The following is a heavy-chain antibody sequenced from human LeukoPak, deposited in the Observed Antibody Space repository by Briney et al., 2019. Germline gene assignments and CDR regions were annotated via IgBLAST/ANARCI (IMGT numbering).Heavy chain of an antibody. Sequence: GGSLRLSCAASGFTFSSFTMHWVRQAPGKGLEWVAVISYDGSNKYYADSVKGRFTISRDNSKNTLYLQMNSLGAEDTAVYYCARDYICGGSCYWSALGYWGQGTLVTVSS. V-gene: IGHV3-30*04. D-gene: IGHD2-15*01. CDR1: GFTFSSFT. CDR3: ARDYICGGSCYWSALGY. CDR2: ISYDGSNK. J-gene: IGHJ4*02.